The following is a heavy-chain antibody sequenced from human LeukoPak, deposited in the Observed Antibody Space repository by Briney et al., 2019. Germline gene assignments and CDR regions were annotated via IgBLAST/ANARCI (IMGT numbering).Heavy chain of an antibody. Sequence: PSETLSLTCTVSGGSISSYYWSWIRQPAGKGLEWIGRIYTSGSTNYNPSLKSRVTMSVDTSKNQFSLKLSSVTAADTAVYYCARVGRSGGRTNGAIDYWGQGTLVTVSS. D-gene: IGHD2-8*01. CDR2: IYTSGST. CDR3: ARVGRSGGRTNGAIDY. J-gene: IGHJ4*02. V-gene: IGHV4-4*07. CDR1: GGSISSYY.